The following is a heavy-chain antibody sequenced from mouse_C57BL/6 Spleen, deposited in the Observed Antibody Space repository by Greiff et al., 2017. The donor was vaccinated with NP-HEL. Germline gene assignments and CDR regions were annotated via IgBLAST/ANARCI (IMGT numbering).Heavy chain of an antibody. Sequence: EVKVEESGGGLVQPGGSLTLSCAASGFTFSDYGMAWVRQAPRKGPAWVAFISNLAYSIYYADTVTGRFTISRENAKNTLYLEMSSLRSEDTAMYYCARGGGSYWYFDVWGTGTTVTVSS. CDR1: GFTFSDYG. D-gene: IGHD1-1*02. CDR3: ARGGGSYWYFDV. J-gene: IGHJ1*03. CDR2: ISNLAYSI. V-gene: IGHV5-15*04.